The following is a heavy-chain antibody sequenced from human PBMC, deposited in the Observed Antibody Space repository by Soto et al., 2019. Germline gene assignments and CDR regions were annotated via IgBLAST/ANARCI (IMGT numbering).Heavy chain of an antibody. J-gene: IGHJ4*02. CDR1: GGSFSGYY. Sequence: KASETLSLTCAVYGGSFSGYYWSWIRQPPGKGLEWIGEINHSGSTNYNPSLKSRVTISVDTSKNQFSLKLSSVTAAGTAVYYCAGGPLYVWGSYRLYYFDYWGQGTLVTVSS. D-gene: IGHD3-16*02. CDR3: AGGPLYVWGSYRLYYFDY. CDR2: INHSGST. V-gene: IGHV4-34*01.